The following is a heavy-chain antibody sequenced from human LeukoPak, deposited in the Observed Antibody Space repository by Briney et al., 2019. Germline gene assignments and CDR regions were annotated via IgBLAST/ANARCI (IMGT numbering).Heavy chain of an antibody. D-gene: IGHD3-10*01. CDR3: AKRGIVIRAVIIIGFHKEAYYFDY. CDR2: ISERGGST. V-gene: IGHV3-23*01. Sequence: GGSLRLSCVVSGITLSNYGMSWVRQAPGKGLEWVSGISERGGSTNYADSVKGRFIISRDTSKNTVFLQMNSLRVEDTAVYFCAKRGIVIRAVIIIGFHKEAYYFDYWGQGILVTVSS. J-gene: IGHJ4*02. CDR1: GITLSNYG.